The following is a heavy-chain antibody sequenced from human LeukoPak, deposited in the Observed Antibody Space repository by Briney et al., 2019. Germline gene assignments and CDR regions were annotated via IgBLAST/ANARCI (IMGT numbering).Heavy chain of an antibody. V-gene: IGHV4-59*01. Sequence: TSETLSLTCTVSGGSISSYHWSWIRQPPGKGLERIGYIHYTGGAIYSPSLKSRVTMSVDTSKNQFSLNLNSVTAADTAVYYCARTTTDALDIWGQGTMVTVSS. CDR3: ARTTTDALDI. CDR2: IHYTGGA. CDR1: GGSISSYH. D-gene: IGHD1-1*01. J-gene: IGHJ3*02.